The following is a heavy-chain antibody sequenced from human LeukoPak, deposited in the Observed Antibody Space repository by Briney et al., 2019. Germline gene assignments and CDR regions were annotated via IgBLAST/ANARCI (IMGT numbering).Heavy chain of an antibody. V-gene: IGHV1-69*06. D-gene: IGHD3-22*01. J-gene: IGHJ4*02. Sequence: SVKVSCKASGGTFSSYAISWVRQAPGQGLEWMGGIIPIFGTANYAQKFQGRVTITADKSTSTAYMELSSLRSEDTAVYYCATSDPYYDSSGYYYFDYWGQGTLVTVSS. CDR2: IIPIFGTA. CDR1: GGTFSSYA. CDR3: ATSDPYYDSSGYYYFDY.